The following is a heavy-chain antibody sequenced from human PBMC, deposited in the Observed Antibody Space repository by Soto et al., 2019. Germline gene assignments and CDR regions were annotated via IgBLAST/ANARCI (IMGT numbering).Heavy chain of an antibody. J-gene: IGHJ4*02. CDR3: AREGGESSDGLYYFDS. CDR2: IYYSGNT. D-gene: IGHD3-16*01. V-gene: IGHV4-30-4*01. CDR1: GGSTSSDNY. Sequence: TSETLSLTCTVSGGSTSSDNYWSWIRQPPGKGLEWIGHIYYSGNTDYNPSLKSRLAISIDTSKNQFSLKLSSVTAADTAVYFCAREGGESSDGLYYFDSWGQGSPVTVSS.